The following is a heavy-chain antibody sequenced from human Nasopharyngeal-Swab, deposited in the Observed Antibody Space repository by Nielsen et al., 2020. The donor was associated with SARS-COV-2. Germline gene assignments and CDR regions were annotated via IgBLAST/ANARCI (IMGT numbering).Heavy chain of an antibody. CDR2: ISWNSGSI. D-gene: IGHD6-6*01. J-gene: IGHJ6*03. CDR3: ASLSGSSSAYYYYMDV. V-gene: IGHV3-9*01. CDR1: GFTFDDYA. Sequence: GGSLRLSCAASGFTFDDYAMHWVRQAPGKGLEWVSGISWNSGSIGYADSVKGRFTISRDNAKNSLYLQMNSLRAEDTALYYCASLSGSSSAYYYYMDVWGKGTTVTRLL.